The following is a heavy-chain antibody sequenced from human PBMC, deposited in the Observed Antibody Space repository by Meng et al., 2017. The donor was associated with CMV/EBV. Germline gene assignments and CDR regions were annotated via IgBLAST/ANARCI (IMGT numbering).Heavy chain of an antibody. CDR3: ARDGQGPSPLGQNWFDP. CDR2: IHPNDGGT. CDR1: RYTFTDYY. J-gene: IGHJ5*02. V-gene: IGHV1-2*02. D-gene: IGHD3/OR15-3a*01. Sequence: ASVKVSCKASRYTFTDYYIHWVRQAPGQALEWLGWIHPNDGGTDYSEQFLGRVTMTRDTSINTAYMELSRLRSDDTAVYYCARDGQGPSPLGQNWFDPWGQGTLVTVSS.